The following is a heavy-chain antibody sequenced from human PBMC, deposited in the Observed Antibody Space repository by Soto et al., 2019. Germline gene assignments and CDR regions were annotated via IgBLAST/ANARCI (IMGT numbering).Heavy chain of an antibody. V-gene: IGHV1-69*01. CDR2: IIPIFGTA. D-gene: IGHD1-26*01. CDR1: GGTFSSYS. J-gene: IGHJ4*02. Sequence: QVQLVQSGAEGKKPGSSVKVSCKASGGTFSSYSINWVRQAPGQGLEWMGEIIPIFGTANYAQKFQGRVTITADESQSTAYMELRSLRSEDTAVYYCARDGGRHSGGIDYWGQGTLVTVSS. CDR3: ARDGGRHSGGIDY.